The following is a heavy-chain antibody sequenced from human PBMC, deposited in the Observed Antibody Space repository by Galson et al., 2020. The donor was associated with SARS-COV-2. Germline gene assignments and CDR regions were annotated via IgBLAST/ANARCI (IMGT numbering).Heavy chain of an antibody. V-gene: IGHV3-74*01. CDR1: GFTFSNAW. CDR2: INSDGSST. Sequence: TGGSLRLSCAASGFTFSNAWMHWVRQAPGKGLVWVSRINSDGSSTSYADSVKGRFTISRDNAKNTLYLQMNSLRAEDTAVYYCARVGTRSGWKYYFDYWGQGTLVTVSS. J-gene: IGHJ4*02. CDR3: ARVGTRSGWKYYFDY. D-gene: IGHD6-19*01.